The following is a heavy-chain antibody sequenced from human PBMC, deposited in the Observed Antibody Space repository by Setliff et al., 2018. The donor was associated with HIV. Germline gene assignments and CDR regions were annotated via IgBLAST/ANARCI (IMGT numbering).Heavy chain of an antibody. Sequence: GASVKVSCKASGYTFTNYGITWVRQAPGHGLEWMGWIGAYNGNTNYAQKLQGRVTMTTDTSTSTAYMELRSLRSDDTAVYYCARDAYGSGRTLYFDLWGRGTLVTVSS. CDR1: GYTFTNYG. CDR2: IGAYNGNT. CDR3: ARDAYGSGRTLYFDL. V-gene: IGHV1-18*01. D-gene: IGHD3-10*01. J-gene: IGHJ2*01.